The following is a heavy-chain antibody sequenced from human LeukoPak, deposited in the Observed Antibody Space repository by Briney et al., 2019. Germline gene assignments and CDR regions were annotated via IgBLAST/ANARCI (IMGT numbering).Heavy chain of an antibody. CDR3: ARGVAL. CDR2: ISGTSSTI. CDR1: GSTFSYYD. Sequence: GGSLRLSCAASGSTFSYYDMNWVRQAPGKGLEWVSYISGTSSTIYYASSVKGRFTISRDNAKKSLYLQMNSLTDEDTAVYYCARGVALWGQGTLVTVSS. V-gene: IGHV3-48*02. J-gene: IGHJ4*02.